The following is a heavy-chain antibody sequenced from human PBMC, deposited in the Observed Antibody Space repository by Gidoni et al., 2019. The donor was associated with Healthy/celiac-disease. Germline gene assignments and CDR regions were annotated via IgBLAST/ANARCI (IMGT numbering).Heavy chain of an antibody. CDR3: AKDPYYDYVWGSYRIRGYFDY. V-gene: IGHV3-30*18. CDR1: GFTFSSYG. Sequence: QVQLVESGGGVVQPGRSLRLSCAASGFTFSSYGMHWVRQAPGKGLEWVAVISYDGSNKYYADSVKGRFTISRDNSKNTLYLQMNSLRAEDTAVYYCAKDPYYDYVWGSYRIRGYFDYWGQGTLVTVSS. CDR2: ISYDGSNK. D-gene: IGHD3-16*02. J-gene: IGHJ4*02.